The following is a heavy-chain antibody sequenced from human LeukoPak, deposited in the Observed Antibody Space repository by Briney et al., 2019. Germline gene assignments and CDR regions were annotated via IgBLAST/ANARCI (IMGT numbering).Heavy chain of an antibody. Sequence: GGSLRLSCAASGFTFSSYSMNWVRQAPGKGLEWVSSISSSSSYIYYADSVKGRFTISRDNAKNSLYLQMNGLRAEDTAVYYCARDVRAVAGLLDYWGQGTLVTVSS. V-gene: IGHV3-21*01. CDR1: GFTFSSYS. D-gene: IGHD6-19*01. CDR2: ISSSSSYI. CDR3: ARDVRAVAGLLDY. J-gene: IGHJ4*02.